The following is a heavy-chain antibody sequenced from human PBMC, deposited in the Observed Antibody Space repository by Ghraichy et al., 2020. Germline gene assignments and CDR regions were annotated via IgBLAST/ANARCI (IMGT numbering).Heavy chain of an antibody. CDR1: GFTFNNFA. D-gene: IGHD2-8*01. Sequence: GGSLRLSCAASGFTFNNFAMSWVRQAPGKGLEWVSTISGGGGTTYYADSVRGRFTISRDNSKNTLYLHINSLRAEDTAVYYCAKAGYCTHGVCSNFDCWGQGTLVTVSS. J-gene: IGHJ4*02. CDR3: AKAGYCTHGVCSNFDC. CDR2: ISGGGGTT. V-gene: IGHV3-23*01.